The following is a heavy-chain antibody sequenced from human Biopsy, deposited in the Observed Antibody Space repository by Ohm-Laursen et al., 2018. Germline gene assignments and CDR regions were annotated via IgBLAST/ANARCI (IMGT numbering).Heavy chain of an antibody. J-gene: IGHJ4*02. CDR2: LFTSGTT. Sequence: GTLSLTCTVSGGSINSYYWSWMRQSAGKGLEWIGRLFTSGTTNYSPSLNNRVTMSVDTSKNQFSLRLTSGTAADTAVYYCVRGGSGSFPFDYWGPGTLVTVSS. V-gene: IGHV4-4*07. CDR3: VRGGSGSFPFDY. D-gene: IGHD3-10*01. CDR1: GGSINSYY.